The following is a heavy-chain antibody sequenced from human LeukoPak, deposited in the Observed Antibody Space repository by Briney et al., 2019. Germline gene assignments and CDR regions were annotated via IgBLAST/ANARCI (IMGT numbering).Heavy chain of an antibody. CDR3: AYDAVSDILTGYSYDI. CDR2: ISFSGSPT. V-gene: IGHV3-11*04. CDR1: GFTFSDYY. J-gene: IGHJ3*02. D-gene: IGHD3-9*01. Sequence: GGSLRLSCAASGFTFSDYYMSWIRQAPGKGLEWVSYISFSGSPTQYADSVKGRFTISRDNSKNTLYLQMNSLRAEDTAVYYCAYDAVSDILTGYSYDIWGQGTMVTVSS.